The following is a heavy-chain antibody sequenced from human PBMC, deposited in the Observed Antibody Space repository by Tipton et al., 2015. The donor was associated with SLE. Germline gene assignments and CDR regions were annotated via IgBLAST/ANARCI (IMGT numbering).Heavy chain of an antibody. Sequence: SLRLSCAASGFTFSSYGIHWVRQAPGKGPEWVAVISHDGSNEYYTDSVKGRFTISRDNSKHTLYLQMNSLRTEDTAVYYCAKDIWFGEFFSRPLMDAWGKGTTVTVSS. D-gene: IGHD3-10*01. CDR3: AKDIWFGEFFSRPLMDA. CDR1: GFTFSSYG. V-gene: IGHV3-30*18. CDR2: ISHDGSNE. J-gene: IGHJ6*03.